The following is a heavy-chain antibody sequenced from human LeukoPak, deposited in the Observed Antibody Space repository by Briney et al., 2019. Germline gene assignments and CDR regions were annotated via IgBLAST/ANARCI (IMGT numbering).Heavy chain of an antibody. J-gene: IGHJ4*02. D-gene: IGHD5-24*01. CDR2: INPNSGGT. V-gene: IGHV1-2*02. CDR1: GYTSTGYY. Sequence: ASVKVSCKASGYTSTGYYMHWVRQAPGQGLEWMGWINPNSGGTNYAQKFQGRVTMTRDTSISTAYMELSRLRSDDTAVYYCARDSRRDGYNLFDYWGQGTLVTVSS. CDR3: ARDSRRDGYNLFDY.